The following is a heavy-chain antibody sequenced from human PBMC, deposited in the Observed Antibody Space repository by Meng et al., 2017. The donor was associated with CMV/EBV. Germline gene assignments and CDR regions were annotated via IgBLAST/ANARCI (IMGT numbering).Heavy chain of an antibody. CDR3: ARGRPFDP. CDR1: GFTFSSYS. Sequence: GESLNISCAASGFTFSSYSMNWVRQAPGKGLEWVSSISSSSSYIYYADSVKGRFTISRDNAKNSLYLQMNSLRAEDTAVYYCARGRPFDPWGQGTLVTVSS. J-gene: IGHJ5*02. V-gene: IGHV3-21*01. CDR2: ISSSSSYI.